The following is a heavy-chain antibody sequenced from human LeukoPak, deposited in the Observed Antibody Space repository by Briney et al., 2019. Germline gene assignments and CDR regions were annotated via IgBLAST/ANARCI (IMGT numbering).Heavy chain of an antibody. CDR2: IIPIFGTA. CDR3: ARENRITIFGVVITPPYYFDH. CDR1: GGTFSSYA. V-gene: IGHV1-69*01. Sequence: SVKVSCKASGGTFSSYAISWVRQAPGQGLEWMGGIIPIFGTANYAQKFQGRVTITADESTSTAYMELSSLRSEDTAVYYCARENRITIFGVVITPPYYFDHWGQGTLVTVSS. J-gene: IGHJ4*02. D-gene: IGHD3-3*01.